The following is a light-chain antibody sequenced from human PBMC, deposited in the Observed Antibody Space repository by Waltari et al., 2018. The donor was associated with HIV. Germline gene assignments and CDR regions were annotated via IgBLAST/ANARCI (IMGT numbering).Light chain of an antibody. J-gene: IGLJ3*02. Sequence: QSVLTHPPYAPGPTVQRVRVSCSGSRPIIGSNYVSWYQQLPGTAPKLLMYRNDERPSGVPDRFSGSKSGTSASLAISGLRSEDEVDYYCAAWDDSLSAWVFGGGTKLTVL. CDR2: RND. CDR3: AAWDDSLSAWV. V-gene: IGLV1-47*01. CDR1: RPIIGSNY.